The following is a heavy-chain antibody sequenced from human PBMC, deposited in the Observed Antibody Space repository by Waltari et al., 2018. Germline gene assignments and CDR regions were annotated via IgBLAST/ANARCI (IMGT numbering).Heavy chain of an antibody. CDR2: FDPEDGET. CDR1: GYTLTDLS. D-gene: IGHD3-22*01. J-gene: IGHJ4*02. CDR3: ATRIAYYYDSSGYYFNY. Sequence: QVHLVQSGAEVKKPGDSVKVSCKVSGYTLTDLSMHCGRQAPRQGLEWMGGFDPEDGETIYAQNFQGRVTMSEDTSTDTAYMELSSLRSEDTAVYYCATRIAYYYDSSGYYFNYWGQGSLVTVSS. V-gene: IGHV1-24*01.